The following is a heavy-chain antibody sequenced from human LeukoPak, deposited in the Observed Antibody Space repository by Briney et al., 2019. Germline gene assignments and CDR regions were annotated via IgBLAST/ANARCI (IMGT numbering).Heavy chain of an antibody. Sequence: PGGSLRLSCAASGFTFSNYWMTWVRQAPGKGLEWVANIVPDGGDKYYVDSVKGRFTISRDNAKNSLFLQMNSLRAEDTAVYYCARHRSVRVGTTPSEYYYYVDVWGKGTTVTVSS. D-gene: IGHD1-26*01. CDR3: ARHRSVRVGTTPSEYYYYVDV. CDR1: GFTFSNYW. V-gene: IGHV3-7*01. J-gene: IGHJ6*03. CDR2: IVPDGGDK.